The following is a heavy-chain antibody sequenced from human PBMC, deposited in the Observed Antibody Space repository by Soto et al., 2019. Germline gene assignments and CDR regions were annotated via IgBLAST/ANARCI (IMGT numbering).Heavy chain of an antibody. CDR2: ISWNSGSI. J-gene: IGHJ6*02. D-gene: IGHD3-22*01. CDR1: GFTFDDYA. V-gene: IGHV3-9*01. CDR3: AKSDFNYYDSSGYHYGMDV. Sequence: EVQLVESGGGLVQPGRSLRLSCAASGFTFDDYAMHWVRKAPGKGLEWVSGISWNSGSIGYADSVKGRFTISRDNAKNSLYLQMNSLRAEDTALYYCAKSDFNYYDSSGYHYGMDVWGQGTTVTVSS.